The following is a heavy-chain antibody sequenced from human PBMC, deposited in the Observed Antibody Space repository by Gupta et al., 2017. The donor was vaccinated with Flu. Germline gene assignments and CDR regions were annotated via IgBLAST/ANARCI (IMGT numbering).Heavy chain of an antibody. CDR2: ISHSSSYI. CDR1: GFTFSSYS. D-gene: IGHD1-1*01. V-gene: IGHV3-21*01. CDR3: ASGSRGYLYYFDY. Sequence: EVHLVESGGGLVKPGGSLRLSCAASGFTFSSYSMNWVRQAPGKGLEWVSSISHSSSYIYYADSVKGRFTISRDNAKNSLYLQMNSLRAEDTAVYYCASGSRGYLYYFDYWGQGTLVTVSS. J-gene: IGHJ4*02.